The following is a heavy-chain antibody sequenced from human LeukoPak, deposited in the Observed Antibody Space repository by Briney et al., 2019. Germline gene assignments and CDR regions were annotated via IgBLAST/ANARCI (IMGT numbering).Heavy chain of an antibody. D-gene: IGHD2-15*01. J-gene: IGHJ5*02. V-gene: IGHV4-4*02. CDR1: GGSISSLNW. CDR2: IYHSGNI. Sequence: SETLSLTCVVSGGSISSLNWWTWVRQPPGKGLEWIGEIYHSGNINSNPSLTSRVTISLDESKNQFSLKVTSVTAADTAVYYCARDGSGAYWFDPWGQGTLVTVSS. CDR3: ARDGSGAYWFDP.